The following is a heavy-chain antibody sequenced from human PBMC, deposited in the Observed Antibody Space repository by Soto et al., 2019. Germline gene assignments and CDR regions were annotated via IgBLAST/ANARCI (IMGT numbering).Heavy chain of an antibody. CDR1: GFTFSSYD. CDR3: AREVGERGQEAFDI. D-gene: IGHD1-26*01. Sequence: PGGSLRLSCAASGFTFSSYDMHWVRQATGKGLEWVSAIGTAGDTYYPGSVKGRFTISRENAKNSLYLQMNSLRAGDTAVYYCAREVGERGQEAFDIWGQGTMVT. CDR2: IGTAGDT. J-gene: IGHJ3*02. V-gene: IGHV3-13*01.